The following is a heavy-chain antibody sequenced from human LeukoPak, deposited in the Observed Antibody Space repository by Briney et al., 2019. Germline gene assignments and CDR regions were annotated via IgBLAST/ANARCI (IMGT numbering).Heavy chain of an antibody. CDR3: ARTLRYFDWLPAGETDY. D-gene: IGHD3-9*01. CDR1: GGSISSSNHY. J-gene: IGHJ4*02. Sequence: SGTLSLTCTVSGGSISSSNHYWGWIRQPPGKGLEWIGSMSYSGSTFYNPSLKSRVTISVDTSKNQFSLRLSSVTAADTAVYYCARTLRYFDWLPAGETDYWGQGTLVTVSS. CDR2: MSYSGST. V-gene: IGHV4-39*01.